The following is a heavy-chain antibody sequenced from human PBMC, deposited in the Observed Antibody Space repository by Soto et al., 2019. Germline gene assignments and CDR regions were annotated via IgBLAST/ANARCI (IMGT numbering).Heavy chain of an antibody. Sequence: QVQLQESGPGLVKPSETLSLTCTVSGGSISSYYWSWIRQPPGKGLEWIGYIYYSGSTNYNPSLKGRVTISVETSKNQFSLKLSSVTAADTAVYYCASSNIAAAGFYYYGMDVWGRGTTVTVSS. CDR3: ASSNIAAAGFYYYGMDV. J-gene: IGHJ6*02. CDR1: GGSISSYY. V-gene: IGHV4-59*01. D-gene: IGHD6-13*01. CDR2: IYYSGST.